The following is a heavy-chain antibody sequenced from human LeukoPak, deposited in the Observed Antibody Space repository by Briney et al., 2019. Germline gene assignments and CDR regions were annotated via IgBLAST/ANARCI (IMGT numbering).Heavy chain of an antibody. V-gene: IGHV4-39*01. Sequence: PSETLSLTCTVSGGSISSSSYYWGWIRQPPGKGLEGIGSIYYGGGAYYNPSLKSRVPISVDTSKNQFSLKLSSVTAADTAVYYCARRGVVTRTIDYWGQGTLVTVSS. CDR3: ARRGVVTRTIDY. D-gene: IGHD2-21*02. J-gene: IGHJ4*02. CDR2: IYYGGGA. CDR1: GGSISSSSYY.